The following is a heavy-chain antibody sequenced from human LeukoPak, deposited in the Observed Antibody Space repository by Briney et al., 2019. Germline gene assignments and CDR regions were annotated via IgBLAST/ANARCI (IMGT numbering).Heavy chain of an antibody. CDR3: ARLVLEVRIGYCSSTSCPNWFDP. D-gene: IGHD2-2*01. CDR1: GGTFSSYA. CDR2: IIPIFGTA. Sequence: GSSVKVSCKASGGTFSSYAISWVRQAPGQGLEWMGGIIPIFGTANYAQKFQGRVTITTDESTSTAYMELSSLRSEDTAVYYCARLVLEVRIGYCSSTSCPNWFDPWGQGTLLTVSS. V-gene: IGHV1-69*05. J-gene: IGHJ5*02.